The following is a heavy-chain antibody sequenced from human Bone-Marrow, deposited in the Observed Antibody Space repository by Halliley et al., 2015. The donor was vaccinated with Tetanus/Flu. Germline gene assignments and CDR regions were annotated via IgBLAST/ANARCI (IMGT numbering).Heavy chain of an antibody. V-gene: IGHV5-10-1*04. CDR3: ARHRSTASISGFDP. Sequence: MGRIDPSDSYTNYSPSFEGQVTISVDKSINTAYLQGSSLKASDSAIYFCARHRSTASISGFDPWGQGTLVTVSS. J-gene: IGHJ5*02. D-gene: IGHD2-15*01. CDR2: IDPSDSYT.